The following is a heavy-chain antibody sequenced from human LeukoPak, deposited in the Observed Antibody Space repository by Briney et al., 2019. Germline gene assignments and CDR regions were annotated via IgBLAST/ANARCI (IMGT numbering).Heavy chain of an antibody. CDR1: GYSFTSYW. V-gene: IGHV5-10-1*01. J-gene: IGHJ4*02. D-gene: IGHD3-22*01. CDR3: ARQPYYYDSSGYYYGAPDY. Sequence: GESLKISCKGSGYSFTSYWISWVRQMPGKGLEWMGRIDPSDSYTNYSPSFQGHVTTSADKSISTAYLQWSSLKASDTAMYYCARQPYYYDSSGYYYGAPDYWGQGTLVTVSS. CDR2: IDPSDSYT.